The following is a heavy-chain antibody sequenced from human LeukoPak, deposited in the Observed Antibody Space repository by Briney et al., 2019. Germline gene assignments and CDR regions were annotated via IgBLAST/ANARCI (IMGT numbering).Heavy chain of an antibody. D-gene: IGHD1-26*01. J-gene: IGHJ4*02. Sequence: SVKVSCKASGGTFSSYAISWVRQAPGQGLEWMGGIIPIFGTANYAQKFQGRVTITADESTSSAYMELSSLRSEDTAVYYCARGTLVGATLGGNDYWGQGTLVTVSS. CDR3: ARGTLVGATLGGNDY. CDR2: IIPIFGTA. V-gene: IGHV1-69*13. CDR1: GGTFSSYA.